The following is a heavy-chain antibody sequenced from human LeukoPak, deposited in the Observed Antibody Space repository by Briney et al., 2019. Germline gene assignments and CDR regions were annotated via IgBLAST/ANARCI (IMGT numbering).Heavy chain of an antibody. V-gene: IGHV4-31*03. D-gene: IGHD2-2*01. Sequence: PSETLSLTCTVSGGSISGGGFYWSWIRQHPEKGLEWIGYIYYSGSTYYNPTLESRVTMSVDTSMKQFSLKLKSVTAADTAVYYCARDGDWTGAICYGRIGNFFDPWGQGILVTVSS. J-gene: IGHJ5*02. CDR2: IYYSGST. CDR3: ARDGDWTGAICYGRIGNFFDP. CDR1: GGSISGGGFY.